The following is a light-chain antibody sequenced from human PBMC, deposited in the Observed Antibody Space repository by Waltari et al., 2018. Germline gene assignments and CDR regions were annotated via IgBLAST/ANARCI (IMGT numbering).Light chain of an antibody. CDR1: QSLSSSY. CDR3: QQFGSSPRGT. J-gene: IGKJ2*01. V-gene: IGKV3-20*01. Sequence: IVLTQSPGTLSLSPGDTGTLSCRASQSLSSSYLAWYQQRPGQAPRLLIYGSSNRATGIPDRFSGSGSATHFTFIISGLEPEDSAVYYCQQFGSSPRGTFGQGTKLEIK. CDR2: GSS.